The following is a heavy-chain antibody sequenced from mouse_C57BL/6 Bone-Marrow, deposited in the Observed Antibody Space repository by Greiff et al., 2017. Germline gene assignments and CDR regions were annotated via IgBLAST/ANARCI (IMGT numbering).Heavy chain of an antibody. CDR3: ARRYGSSYWYFDV. V-gene: IGHV5-6*02. D-gene: IGHD1-1*01. Sequence: EVKLVESGGDLVKPGGSLKLSCAASGFTFSSYGMSWVRQTPDKRLEWVATISSGGSYTYYPDSVKGLFTISRANAKNTLYLQMSSLKSEDTAMYYCARRYGSSYWYFDVWGTGTTVTVSS. CDR1: GFTFSSYG. J-gene: IGHJ1*03. CDR2: ISSGGSYT.